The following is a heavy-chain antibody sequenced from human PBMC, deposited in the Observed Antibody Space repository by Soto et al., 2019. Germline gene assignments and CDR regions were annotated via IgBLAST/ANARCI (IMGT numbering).Heavy chain of an antibody. CDR1: GGSISSGGYY. Sequence: SETLSLTCTASGGSISSGGYYWSWIRQHPGKGLEWIGYIYCSGSTYYNPSLKSRVTISVDTSKNQFSLKLSSVTAADTAVYYCANRVMVRGVTDAFDIWGQGTMVT. J-gene: IGHJ3*02. CDR2: IYCSGST. CDR3: ANRVMVRGVTDAFDI. D-gene: IGHD3-10*01. V-gene: IGHV4-31*03.